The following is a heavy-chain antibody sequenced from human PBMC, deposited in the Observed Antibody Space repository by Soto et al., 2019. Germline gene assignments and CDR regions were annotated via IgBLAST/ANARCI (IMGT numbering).Heavy chain of an antibody. V-gene: IGHV4-30-2*01. CDR2: MYHSGST. CDR3: ARVPDY. J-gene: IGHJ4*02. Sequence: SETLSLTCAVSGDSITSSYWSWLRQPPGKGLEWIGYMYHSGSTYYNPSLKSRVTISIDRSKNQFSLKLSSVTAADTAVYYCARVPDYWGQGILVTVSS. D-gene: IGHD2-2*01. CDR1: GDSITSSY.